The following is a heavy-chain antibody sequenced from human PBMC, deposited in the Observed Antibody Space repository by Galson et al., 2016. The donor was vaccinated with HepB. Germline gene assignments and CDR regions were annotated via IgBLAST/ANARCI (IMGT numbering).Heavy chain of an antibody. Sequence: LRLSCAASGFTFRSHAMSWVRQAPGRGLEWVSSITAGSTSTFYADSVKGRFTMSRDNSKNTLYLQVNGLRADDTAVYYCARDRLTSVTRHWTGTTYSYYGMDVWGQGTTVTVSS. CDR3: ARDRLTSVTRHWTGTTYSYYGMDV. V-gene: IGHV3-23*01. CDR1: GFTFRSHA. D-gene: IGHD1-14*01. CDR2: ITAGSTST. J-gene: IGHJ6*02.